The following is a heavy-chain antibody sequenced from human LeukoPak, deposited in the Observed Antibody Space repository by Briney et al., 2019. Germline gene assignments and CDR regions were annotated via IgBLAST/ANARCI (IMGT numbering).Heavy chain of an antibody. CDR3: AKGETVTTSPFDS. V-gene: IGHV4-59*01. Sequence: SETLSLTCAVSGASISHYYWNWFRQPPGKGLEWIGSIFYSEDANYNPSLKSRVTISVDTSKSQFSLTLTSVTAADTAVYYCAKGETVTTSPFDSWGQGILVTVSS. D-gene: IGHD4-17*01. J-gene: IGHJ4*02. CDR1: GASISHYY. CDR2: IFYSEDA.